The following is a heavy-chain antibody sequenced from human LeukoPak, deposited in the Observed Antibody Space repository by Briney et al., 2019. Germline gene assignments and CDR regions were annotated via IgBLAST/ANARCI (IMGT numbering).Heavy chain of an antibody. CDR1: GFTFSSYS. J-gene: IGHJ4*02. CDR3: ARDSSGSLNFDY. D-gene: IGHD1-26*01. CDR2: ISSSSSYI. Sequence: GGSLRLSCAASGFTFSSYSMNWVRQAPGKGLEWVSSISSSSSYIYYADSVKGRFTISGDNAKNSLYLQMNSLRAEDTAVYYCARDSSGSLNFDYWGQGTLVTVSS. V-gene: IGHV3-21*01.